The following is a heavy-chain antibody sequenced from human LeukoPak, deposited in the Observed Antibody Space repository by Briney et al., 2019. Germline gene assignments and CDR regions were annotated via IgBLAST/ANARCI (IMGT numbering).Heavy chain of an antibody. Sequence: GGSLRLSCAASEFTFSSYALHWVRQAPGKGLEWVSSISASGGSTYYADSVKGRFTTSRDNSKNTLYLQMNSLRAEDTAVYYCAKDSSVYHYDSRTLDYWGQGTLVTVSS. D-gene: IGHD3-22*01. V-gene: IGHV3-23*01. CDR2: ISASGGST. J-gene: IGHJ4*02. CDR3: AKDSSVYHYDSRTLDY. CDR1: EFTFSSYA.